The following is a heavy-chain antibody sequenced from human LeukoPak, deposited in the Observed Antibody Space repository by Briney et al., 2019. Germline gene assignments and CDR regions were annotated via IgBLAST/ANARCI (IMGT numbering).Heavy chain of an antibody. CDR2: ISSSSSYI. Sequence: PGGSLRLSCAASGFTFSSYSMNWVRQAPGKGLEWVSSISSSSSYIYYADSVKGRFTISSDNTKNSLYVPMNSLRDEDTAVYYCDRDLGEGIYWGQGTLVTVSS. CDR1: GFTFSSYS. D-gene: IGHD3-16*01. V-gene: IGHV3-21*01. CDR3: DRDLGEGIY. J-gene: IGHJ4*02.